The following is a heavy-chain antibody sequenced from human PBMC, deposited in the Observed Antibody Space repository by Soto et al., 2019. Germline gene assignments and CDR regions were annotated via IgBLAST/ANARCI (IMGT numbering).Heavy chain of an antibody. J-gene: IGHJ4*02. CDR1: GFTFSSYG. D-gene: IGHD3-10*01. Sequence: GGSLRLSCAASGFTFSSYGMHWVRQAPGKGLEWVAVIWYDGSNKYYADSVKGRFTISRDNSKNTLYLQMNSLRAEDTAVYYCARDLSPRYYYGSGPYCYWGQGTLVTVSS. CDR2: IWYDGSNK. CDR3: ARDLSPRYYYGSGPYCY. V-gene: IGHV3-33*01.